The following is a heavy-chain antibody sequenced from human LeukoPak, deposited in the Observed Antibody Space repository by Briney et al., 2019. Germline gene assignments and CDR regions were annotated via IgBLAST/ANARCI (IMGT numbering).Heavy chain of an antibody. D-gene: IGHD1-26*01. V-gene: IGHV4-4*07. CDR1: GGSISSYY. CDR3: ARDLVGATGFYYFDY. Sequence: NPSETLSLTCTVSGGSISSYYWSWIRQPAGKGLEWIGRIYTSGSTNYNPSLKSRVTMSVDTSKNQFSLKLSSVTAADTAVYYCARDLVGATGFYYFDYWGQGTLVTVSS. J-gene: IGHJ4*02. CDR2: IYTSGST.